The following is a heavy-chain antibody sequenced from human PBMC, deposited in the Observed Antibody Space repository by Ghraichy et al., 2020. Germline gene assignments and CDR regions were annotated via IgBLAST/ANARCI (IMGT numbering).Heavy chain of an antibody. CDR3: ARLYDFWSGYLRDDDGGY. V-gene: IGHV4-39*01. J-gene: IGHJ4*02. D-gene: IGHD3-3*01. CDR1: GGSISSSSHY. Sequence: SETLSLTCTVSGGSISSSSHYWGWIRQPPGKGLEWIGYISYSGSTSYSPSLKSRVTISVDTSKNQFSLKLSSVTAADTAVYYCARLYDFWSGYLRDDDGGYWGQGTQVTVSS. CDR2: ISYSGST.